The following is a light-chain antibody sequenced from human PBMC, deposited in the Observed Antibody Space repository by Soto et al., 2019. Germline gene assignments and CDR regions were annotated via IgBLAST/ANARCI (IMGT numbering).Light chain of an antibody. V-gene: IGLV2-8*01. CDR3: SSHGGSNNFYV. CDR1: SSDVGAYNY. Sequence: QSVLTQPPSSSGSPGQSVTISCIITSSDVGAYNYVTWYQQHPGQVPKLMIYEVSKRPSGVPDRFSASKSGNTASLTVSGLQAEDEADYFCSSHGGSNNFYVFGTGTKVTVL. J-gene: IGLJ1*01. CDR2: EVS.